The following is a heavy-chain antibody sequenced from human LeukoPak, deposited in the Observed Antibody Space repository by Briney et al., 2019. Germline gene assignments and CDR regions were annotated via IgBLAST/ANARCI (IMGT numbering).Heavy chain of an antibody. CDR2: IRADAVTT. Sequence: GGTLRLSCATSGFIFSHHGMNWVRQAPGKGLEWVSGIRADAVTTYYADSVKGRFIISRDNSKNTVYLQMNSLSAEDAAVYYCAKVVSSGWYFIGYYFDYWGQGTLVTVSS. CDR1: GFIFSHHG. J-gene: IGHJ4*02. V-gene: IGHV3-23*01. D-gene: IGHD6-19*01. CDR3: AKVVSSGWYFIGYYFDY.